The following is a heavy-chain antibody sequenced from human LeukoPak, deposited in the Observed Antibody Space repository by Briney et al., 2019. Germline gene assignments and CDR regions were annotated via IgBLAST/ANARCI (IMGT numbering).Heavy chain of an antibody. CDR1: GGSISSYY. CDR3: ASHMVRGNHAFDI. D-gene: IGHD3-10*01. V-gene: IGHV4-4*07. J-gene: IGHJ3*02. Sequence: SETLSLTCTVSGGSISSYYWSWIRQPAGKGLEWIGRIYTSGSTNYNPSLKSRVTISVDTSKKYFSLMLSSVTAADTAMYYCASHMVRGNHAFDIWGQGTMVTVSS. CDR2: IYTSGST.